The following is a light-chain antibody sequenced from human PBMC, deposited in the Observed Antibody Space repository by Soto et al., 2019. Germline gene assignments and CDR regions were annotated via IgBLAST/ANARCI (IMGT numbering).Light chain of an antibody. CDR3: QQSSNWPLIN. Sequence: TPSHSTLSASVVYIVSITFRSSQSVIIYLAWYQQIPGQAPRLLIYDASDRATGIPARFSGSGSVTDFTLTISRLEPEDFAVYCGQQSSNWPLINFGQGTRLEIK. V-gene: IGKV3-11*01. CDR1: QSVIIY. J-gene: IGKJ5*01. CDR2: DAS.